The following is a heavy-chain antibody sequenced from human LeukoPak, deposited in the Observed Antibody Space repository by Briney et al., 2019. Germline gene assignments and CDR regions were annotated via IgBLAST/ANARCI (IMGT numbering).Heavy chain of an antibody. Sequence: LEWMGIIYPGDSDTRYSPSFQGQVTISADKSISAAYLQWSSLRASDTAIYYCARQTPGLNYFDFWGQGTLVTVSS. CDR3: ARQTPGLNYFDF. D-gene: IGHD4-23*01. J-gene: IGHJ4*02. CDR2: IYPGDSDT. V-gene: IGHV5-51*01.